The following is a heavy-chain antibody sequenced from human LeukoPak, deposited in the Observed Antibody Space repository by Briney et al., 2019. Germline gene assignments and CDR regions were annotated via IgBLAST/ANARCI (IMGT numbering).Heavy chain of an antibody. CDR3: ATNLLMGGYSYGFGY. CDR2: ISVISGSI. J-gene: IGHJ4*02. D-gene: IGHD5-18*01. Sequence: PGGSLRLSCAASGFTFDDYAMHSVRQAPGKGLEWVSGISVISGSIYYADTVKGRFTISRDNAKNSLYLQINSLRAEDTAVYYCATNLLMGGYSYGFGYWGQATVDSVP. V-gene: IGHV3-9*01. CDR1: GFTFDDYA.